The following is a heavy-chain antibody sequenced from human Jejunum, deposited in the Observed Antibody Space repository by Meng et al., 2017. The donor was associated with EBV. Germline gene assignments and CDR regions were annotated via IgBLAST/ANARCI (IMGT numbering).Heavy chain of an antibody. CDR2: FFDHTDNT. J-gene: IGHJ4*02. V-gene: IGHV3-23*01. CDR1: GFDLSNNG. Sequence: EVQLLESGGDLVQPGGSLRLSCTVSGFDLSNNGISWVRQVPGRGLEWVSSFFDHTDNTYYADSVKGRFTISRDNSRNTLYLQMSSLSVDDTAVYYCVGHGYNSGWWGQGTLVTVSS. D-gene: IGHD6-19*01. CDR3: VGHGYNSGW.